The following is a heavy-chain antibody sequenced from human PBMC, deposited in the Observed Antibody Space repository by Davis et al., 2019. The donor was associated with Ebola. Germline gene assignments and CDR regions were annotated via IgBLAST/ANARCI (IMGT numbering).Heavy chain of an antibody. CDR1: GFTFSNYD. CDR3: ARHVYGDFWYFDL. D-gene: IGHD4-17*01. V-gene: IGHV3-23*01. J-gene: IGHJ2*01. CDR2: ISKSGRDT. Sequence: GESLKISCAASGFTFSNYDMNWVRQAPGKGLEWVSTISKSGRDTNYADSVKGRLSVSRDNSKNTVYLQMHSLRVEDTAMYYCARHVYGDFWYFDLWGHGTRVTVSS.